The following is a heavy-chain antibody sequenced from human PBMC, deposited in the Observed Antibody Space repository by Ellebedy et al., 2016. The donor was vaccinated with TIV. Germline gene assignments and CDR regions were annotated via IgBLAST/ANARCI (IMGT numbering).Heavy chain of an antibody. V-gene: IGHV1-18*04. CDR1: GYSFTNYV. D-gene: IGHD2-15*01. CDR3: AREIGGQGMDV. J-gene: IGHJ6*02. Sequence: AASVKVSCKTSGYSFTNYVISWVRQAPGQGLEWMGWISTYTGNTNYAQKLQDRVTMTTDTSTSTAYLELSSLTLDDTAVYFCAREIGGQGMDVWGQGTTVTVS. CDR2: ISTYTGNT.